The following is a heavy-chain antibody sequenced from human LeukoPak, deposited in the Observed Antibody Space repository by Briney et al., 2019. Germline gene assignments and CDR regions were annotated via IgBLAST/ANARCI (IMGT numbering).Heavy chain of an antibody. Sequence: GGSLRLSCAASGFTFSSYRMHWVRQAPGKGLEWVAVISYDGSNKYYADSVKGRFTISRDNSKNTLYLQMNSLRAEDTAVYYCAKAPTIFGVVPADYWGQGTLVTVSS. D-gene: IGHD3-3*01. CDR3: AKAPTIFGVVPADY. CDR2: ISYDGSNK. V-gene: IGHV3-30*18. J-gene: IGHJ4*02. CDR1: GFTFSSYR.